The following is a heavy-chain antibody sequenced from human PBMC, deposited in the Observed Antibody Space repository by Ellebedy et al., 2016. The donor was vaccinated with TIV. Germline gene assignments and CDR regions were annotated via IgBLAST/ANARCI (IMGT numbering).Heavy chain of an antibody. CDR2: FGGDLRT. CDR3: AKDLHHWSPNDR. J-gene: IGHJ5*02. Sequence: PGGSLRLSCAASGFTLRGNAMSWVRQAPGKGLEWVSGFGGDLRTHYADPVKGRFTISRDDSQDTLFLEMNRLRVEDTAVYYCAKDLHHWSPNDRWGQGTLVSVSS. CDR1: GFTLRGNA. D-gene: IGHD3-3*01. V-gene: IGHV3-23*01.